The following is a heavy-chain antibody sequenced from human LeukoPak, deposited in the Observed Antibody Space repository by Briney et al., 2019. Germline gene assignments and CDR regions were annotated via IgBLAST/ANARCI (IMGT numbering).Heavy chain of an antibody. D-gene: IGHD3-22*01. CDR3: ATGGSDSSGYFFGFY. CDR1: GFTFSNYW. Sequence: GGSLRLSCAASGFTFSNYWMHWVRQAPGKGLVWVSRINNGGSRTMYADSVKGRFTISRDTARNTLYMQMNSLRAEDTAIYYCATGGSDSSGYFFGFYWGQGTLVTVSS. CDR2: INNGGSRT. V-gene: IGHV3-74*03. J-gene: IGHJ4*02.